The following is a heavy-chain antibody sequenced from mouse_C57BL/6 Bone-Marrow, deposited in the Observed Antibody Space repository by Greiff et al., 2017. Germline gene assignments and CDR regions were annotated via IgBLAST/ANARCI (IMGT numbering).Heavy chain of an antibody. CDR1: GFSLTSSG. D-gene: IGHD2-4*01. J-gene: IGHJ3*01. V-gene: IGHV2-2*01. CDR3: ARMRGDYDSFAY. Sequence: QVQLQQSGPGLVQPSQSLSITCTVSGFSLTSSGVHWVRQSPGKGLEWLGVIWSGGSTDYNAAFISRLSISKDNSKSQVFFKMNSLQADDTAIYYCARMRGDYDSFAYWGQGTLVTVSA. CDR2: IWSGGST.